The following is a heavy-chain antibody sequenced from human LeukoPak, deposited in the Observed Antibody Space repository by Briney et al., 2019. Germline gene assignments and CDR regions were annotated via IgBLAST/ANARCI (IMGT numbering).Heavy chain of an antibody. J-gene: IGHJ6*02. CDR1: GVSFSGYY. D-gene: IGHD1-26*01. V-gene: IGHV4-34*01. CDR3: ARSRGGSYYYYYYYGMDV. Sequence: PSETLSLTCAVDGVSFSGYYWSWLRQPPGKGREWRGETNHSGSTNYNPSLKSRVTISVDTSKNQFSLKLSSVTAADTAEYYCARSRGGSYYYYYYYGMDVWGQGTTVTVSS. CDR2: TNHSGST.